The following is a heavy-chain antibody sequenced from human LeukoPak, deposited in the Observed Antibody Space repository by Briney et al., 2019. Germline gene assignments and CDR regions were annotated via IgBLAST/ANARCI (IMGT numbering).Heavy chain of an antibody. CDR3: ARDIVVVIASSGDYYYMDV. J-gene: IGHJ6*03. Sequence: PSETLSLTCTVSGGSISSYYWSWIRQPAGKGLEWIGRIYTSGSTNYNPSLKSRVTMSVDTSKNQFSLKLSSVAAADTAVYYCARDIVVVIASSGDYYYMDVWGKGTTVTVSS. V-gene: IGHV4-4*07. CDR1: GGSISSYY. D-gene: IGHD2-21*01. CDR2: IYTSGST.